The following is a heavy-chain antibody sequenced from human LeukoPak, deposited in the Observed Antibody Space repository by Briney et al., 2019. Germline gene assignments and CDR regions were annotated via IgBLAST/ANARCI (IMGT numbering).Heavy chain of an antibody. Sequence: GGSLRLSCAASGFTLSSYWMTWVRQVPGKGLEWVANIKQDGSEKSYVDSVKGRFTISRDDAKNLLYLQMNSLRAEDTAVYYCAREVAAAGAGTWGQGTLVTVSS. J-gene: IGHJ5*02. V-gene: IGHV3-7*01. CDR2: IKQDGSEK. CDR1: GFTLSSYW. CDR3: AREVAAAGAGT. D-gene: IGHD6-13*01.